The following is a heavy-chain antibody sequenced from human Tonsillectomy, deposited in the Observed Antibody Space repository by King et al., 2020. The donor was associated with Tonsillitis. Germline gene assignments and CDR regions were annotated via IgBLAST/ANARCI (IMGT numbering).Heavy chain of an antibody. CDR2: IYYSGST. J-gene: IGHJ4*02. CDR3: ARRPPYCGGDCFPAFDH. Sequence: LQLQESGPGLVKPSETLSLTCTVSGGSISSNGYYWDWIRQPPGKGLEWIGSIYYSGSTYYSPSLKSRVTFSVDTSKNQFSLKLSSVTASDTAVYYCARRPPYCGGDCFPAFDHWGQGTLVTVSS. V-gene: IGHV4-39*01. CDR1: GGSISSNGYY. D-gene: IGHD2-21*02.